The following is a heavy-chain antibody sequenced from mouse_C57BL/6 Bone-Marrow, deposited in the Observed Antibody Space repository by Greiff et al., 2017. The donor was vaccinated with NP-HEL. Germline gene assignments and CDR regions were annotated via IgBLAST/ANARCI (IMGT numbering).Heavy chain of an antibody. J-gene: IGHJ4*01. V-gene: IGHV14-4*01. CDR2: IDPENGDT. Sequence: EVQLQQSGAELVRPGGSVKLSCTASGFNIKDDYMHWVKQRPEQGLEWIGWIDPENGDTEYASKFQGKATITADTSSNTAYLQLSSLTSEDTAVYYCTTYDYDVRYAMDYWGQGTSVTVSS. D-gene: IGHD2-4*01. CDR1: GFNIKDDY. CDR3: TTYDYDVRYAMDY.